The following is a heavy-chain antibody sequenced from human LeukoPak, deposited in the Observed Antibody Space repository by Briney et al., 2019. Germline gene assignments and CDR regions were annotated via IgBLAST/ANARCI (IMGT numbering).Heavy chain of an antibody. J-gene: IGHJ4*02. V-gene: IGHV1-18*01. Sequence: ASVKVSCKASGYTFTSYGISWVRQAPGQGLEWMGWISAYNGNTNYAQKLQGRVTMTTDTSTSTAYMELGSLRSDDTAVYYCARVYKDSSGYYYVPYYFDYWGQGTLVTVSS. CDR3: ARVYKDSSGYYYVPYYFDY. D-gene: IGHD3-22*01. CDR1: GYTFTSYG. CDR2: ISAYNGNT.